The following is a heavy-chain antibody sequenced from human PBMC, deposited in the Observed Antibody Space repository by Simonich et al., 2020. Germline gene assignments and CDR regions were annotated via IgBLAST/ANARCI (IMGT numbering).Heavy chain of an antibody. CDR1: GYTFTGYY. CDR2: INPHSVGK. J-gene: IGHJ3*02. D-gene: IGHD2-2*01. V-gene: IGHV1-2*06. Sequence: QVQLVQSGAEVKKPGASVKVSGKASGYTFTGYYMHLVRQAPGHGLDWMQHINPHSVGKNYAQQLQGRVTMTRDPSISTAYMELSRLRSDDTAVYYCARDPVVPAAIRNAFDIWGQGTMVTVSS. CDR3: ARDPVVPAAIRNAFDI.